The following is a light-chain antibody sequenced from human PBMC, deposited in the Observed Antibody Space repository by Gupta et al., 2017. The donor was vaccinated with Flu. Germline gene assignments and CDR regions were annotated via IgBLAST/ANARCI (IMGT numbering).Light chain of an antibody. CDR1: QSVSSY. V-gene: IGKV3-11*01. CDR2: DAS. Sequence: IVLTQSPATLPLSPGERATLSCRASQSVSSYLAWYQQKPGQAPRLLIHDASNRATGIPARFGGSGSGTDFTLTISSLEPEDFAVYYCQQRSNWPPLTFGGGTKVEIK. J-gene: IGKJ4*01. CDR3: QQRSNWPPLT.